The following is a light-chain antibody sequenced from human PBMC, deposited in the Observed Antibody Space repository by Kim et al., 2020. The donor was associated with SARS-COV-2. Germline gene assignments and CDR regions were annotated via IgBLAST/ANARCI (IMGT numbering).Light chain of an antibody. CDR3: QQEYNLPT. Sequence: PGQRVTLSCRDSQSVSSIYLTGYQQKPGQAPRLLIYGASTRATSIPARFSGSGSGTDFTLTISSLQPEDCAVYYCQQEYNLPTFGQGTKVDIK. CDR1: QSVSSIY. V-gene: IGKV3D-7*01. J-gene: IGKJ1*01. CDR2: GAS.